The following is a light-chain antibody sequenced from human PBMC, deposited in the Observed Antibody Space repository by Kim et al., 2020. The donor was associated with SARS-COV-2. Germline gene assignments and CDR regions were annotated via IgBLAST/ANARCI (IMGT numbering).Light chain of an antibody. J-gene: IGKJ3*01. Sequence: SPGERATLSCGASQSVSSNLAWYQQKPGQAPRLLIYGASSRATGIPARFSGSGSGTDFTLTISTLRSEDFAVYYCQQYNDWPPLTFGPGTKVDIK. CDR2: GAS. V-gene: IGKV3-15*01. CDR1: QSVSSN. CDR3: QQYNDWPPLT.